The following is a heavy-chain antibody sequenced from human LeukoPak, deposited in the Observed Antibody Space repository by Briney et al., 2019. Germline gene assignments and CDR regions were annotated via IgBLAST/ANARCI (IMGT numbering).Heavy chain of an antibody. D-gene: IGHD5-12*01. CDR2: IYSYGST. CDR3: AKDVDIVATTLFDY. J-gene: IGHJ4*02. Sequence: GGSLRLSCAASGFTVSSNFMSWVRQAPGKGLEWVSVIYSYGSTYYADSVKGRFTISRDNSKNTLYLQMNSLRVEDTAVYYCAKDVDIVATTLFDYWGQGTLVTVSS. V-gene: IGHV3-66*01. CDR1: GFTVSSNF.